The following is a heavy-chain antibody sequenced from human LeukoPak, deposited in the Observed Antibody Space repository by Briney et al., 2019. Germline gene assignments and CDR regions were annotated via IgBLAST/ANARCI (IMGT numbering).Heavy chain of an antibody. CDR2: MNQDGSEK. V-gene: IGHV3-7*03. J-gene: IGHJ4*02. CDR3: ARGGELLRPADY. CDR1: GFTFSSYW. Sequence: GGSLRLSCAVSGFTFSSYWMSWVRQAPGKGLEWVANMNQDGSEKYYVDSVKGRFTISRDNAKNSLYLQMNNLRAEDTAVYYCARGGELLRPADYWGQGTLVIVSS. D-gene: IGHD3-22*01.